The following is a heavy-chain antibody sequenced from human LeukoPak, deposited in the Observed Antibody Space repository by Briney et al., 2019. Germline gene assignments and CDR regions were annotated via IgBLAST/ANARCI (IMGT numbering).Heavy chain of an antibody. CDR3: AREKYYDYVWGSYHAFDY. CDR1: GYTFTSYG. CDR2: ISAYNGNT. V-gene: IGHV1-18*01. D-gene: IGHD3-16*02. Sequence: ASVKVSCKASGYTFTSYGISWVRQAPGQGLEWMGLISAYNGNTNYAQKLQGRVTMTTDTSTSTAYMELRGLRSDDTAVYYCAREKYYDYVWGSYHAFDYWGQGTLVTVSS. J-gene: IGHJ4*02.